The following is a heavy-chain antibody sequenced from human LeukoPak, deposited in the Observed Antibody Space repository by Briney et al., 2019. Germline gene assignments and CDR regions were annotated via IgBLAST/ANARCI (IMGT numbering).Heavy chain of an antibody. Sequence: GGSLRLSCAASGFTFSDYYMNWVRQAPGKGPELVSSISRSSTLYYADSVKGRFTISRDNAKNSLCLQMNSLRAEDTAVSDCARVAVVLHYFDYWGQGTLVTVSS. CDR1: GFTFSDYY. V-gene: IGHV3-69-1*01. CDR3: ARVAVVLHYFDY. CDR2: ISRSSTL. D-gene: IGHD6-19*01. J-gene: IGHJ4*02.